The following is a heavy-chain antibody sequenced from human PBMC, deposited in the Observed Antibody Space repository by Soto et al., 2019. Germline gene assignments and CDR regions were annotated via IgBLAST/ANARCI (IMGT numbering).Heavy chain of an antibody. V-gene: IGHV4-4*02. Sequence: QVQLQESSPGLVKPSGTLSLKPSGTLSLTCDVSGVSIDSSYWWGWVRQPPGRDLEWLGAMSHGGSTNYNPSLKSRANILLDKSKSQFSLSLRFVTSADTATYSGARSFCWYAVDSLGQGILVPVSS. J-gene: IGHJ4*02. D-gene: IGHD6-13*01. CDR2: MSHGGST. CDR3: ARSFCWYAVDS. CDR1: GVSIDSSYW.